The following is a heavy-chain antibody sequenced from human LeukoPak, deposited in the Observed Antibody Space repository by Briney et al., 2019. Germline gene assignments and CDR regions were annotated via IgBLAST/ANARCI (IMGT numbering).Heavy chain of an antibody. CDR2: MNPNSGNT. D-gene: IGHD3-16*01. J-gene: IGHJ5*02. Sequence: ASVKVSCKASGYTFTSYDINWVRQATGQGLEWMGWMNPNSGNTGYAQKFQGRVTMTRNTSISTAYMELSSLRSEDTAVYYRARGSPNMGLVNWFDPWGQGTLVTVSS. V-gene: IGHV1-8*01. CDR1: GYTFTSYD. CDR3: ARGSPNMGLVNWFDP.